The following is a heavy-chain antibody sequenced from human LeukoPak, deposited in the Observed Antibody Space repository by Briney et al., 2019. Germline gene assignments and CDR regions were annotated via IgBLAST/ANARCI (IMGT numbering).Heavy chain of an antibody. CDR3: ARAPVGTMVRGASDY. J-gene: IGHJ4*02. V-gene: IGHV1-18*01. Sequence: ASVKVSCTASGYTFTSYGINWVRQAPGQGLEWMGWISAYNGNTNYAQKLQGRVTMTTDTSTSTAYMELRSLRSDDTAVYYCARAPVGTMVRGASDYWGQGTLVTVSS. D-gene: IGHD3-10*01. CDR1: GYTFTSYG. CDR2: ISAYNGNT.